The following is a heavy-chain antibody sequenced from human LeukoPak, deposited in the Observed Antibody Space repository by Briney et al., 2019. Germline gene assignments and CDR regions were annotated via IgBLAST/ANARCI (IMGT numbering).Heavy chain of an antibody. CDR1: GGSISSSSYY. J-gene: IGHJ4*02. V-gene: IGHV4-39*01. CDR2: IYYSGST. D-gene: IGHD1-26*01. Sequence: SETLSLTCTVSGGSISSSSYYWGWIRQPPGKGLEWIGNIYYSGSTYYNPSLNSRVTISVDTSKNQFSLKLSSVTAADTAVYYCARRELVGSLGYWGQGTLVTVSS. CDR3: ARRELVGSLGY.